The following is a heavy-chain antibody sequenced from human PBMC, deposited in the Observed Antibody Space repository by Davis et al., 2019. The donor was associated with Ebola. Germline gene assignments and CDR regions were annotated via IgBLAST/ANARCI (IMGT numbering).Heavy chain of an antibody. CDR3: ARSYHDILTGYYY. V-gene: IGHV3-30*02. J-gene: IGHJ4*02. D-gene: IGHD3-9*01. Sequence: GGSLRLSCAASGFTFSSSGMHWVRQAPGKGLEWVAFIRYDGINTYYGDSVKGRFTISRDNSKNTLYLQMNSLRAEDTAVYYCARSYHDILTGYYYWGQGTLVTVSS. CDR2: IRYDGINT. CDR1: GFTFSSSG.